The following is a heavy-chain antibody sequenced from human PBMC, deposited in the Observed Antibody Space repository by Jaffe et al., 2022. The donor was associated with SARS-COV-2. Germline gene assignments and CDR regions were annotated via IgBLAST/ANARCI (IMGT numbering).Heavy chain of an antibody. Sequence: QITLKESGPTLVKPTQTLTLTCTFSGFSLSTSGVGVGWIRQPPGKALEWLALIYWDDDKRYSPSLKSRLTITKDTSKNQVVLTMTNMDPVDTATYYCAHALDASDYDILTGHTTTGENWFDPWGQGTLVTVSS. D-gene: IGHD3-9*01. CDR2: IYWDDDK. CDR1: GFSLSTSGVG. CDR3: AHALDASDYDILTGHTTTGENWFDP. J-gene: IGHJ5*02. V-gene: IGHV2-5*02.